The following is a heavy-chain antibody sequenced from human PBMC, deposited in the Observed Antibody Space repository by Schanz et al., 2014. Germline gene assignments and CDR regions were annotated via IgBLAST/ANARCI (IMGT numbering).Heavy chain of an antibody. Sequence: EVQLVESGGGLVQPGRSLRLSCAASGFTFDNYAMHWVRQAPGKGLEWVSSISWNSGSVAYADSVKGRFTISRDDAKNTLNLEMNRLRAEDTALYECAKDRYTAVDREGCYYDMDVWGQGTTVTVSS. CDR2: ISWNSGSV. CDR1: GFTFDNYA. D-gene: IGHD2-15*01. CDR3: AKDRYTAVDREGCYYDMDV. J-gene: IGHJ6*02. V-gene: IGHV3-9*01.